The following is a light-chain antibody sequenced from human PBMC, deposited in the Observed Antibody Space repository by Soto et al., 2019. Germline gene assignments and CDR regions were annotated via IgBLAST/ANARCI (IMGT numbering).Light chain of an antibody. CDR1: QSVSSGY. V-gene: IGKV3-20*01. J-gene: IGKJ1*01. Sequence: EIVLTQSPGTLSLSPGERATLSCRASQSVSSGYLAWYQQKPGQAPRLPIYGASNRATGIPDRFSGSGSGTDFTLTISRLEPEDFAVYYCQQYGSSPRTFGQGTKVDIK. CDR3: QQYGSSPRT. CDR2: GAS.